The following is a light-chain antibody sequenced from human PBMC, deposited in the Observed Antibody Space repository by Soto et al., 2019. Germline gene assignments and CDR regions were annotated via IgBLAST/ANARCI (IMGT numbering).Light chain of an antibody. Sequence: QSALTQPASVSGSPGQSITISCTGTSSEVGGYNYVSWYQQHPGKAPKLMIYEVSNRPSGVSNRFSGSKSGNTASLTISELQAEDEAYYYCSSYTSSISVFGTGTKLTVL. CDR1: SSEVGGYNY. J-gene: IGLJ1*01. V-gene: IGLV2-14*01. CDR3: SSYTSSISV. CDR2: EVS.